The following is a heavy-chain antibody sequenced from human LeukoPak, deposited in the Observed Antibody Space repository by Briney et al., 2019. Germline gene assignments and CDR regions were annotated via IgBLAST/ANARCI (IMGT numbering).Heavy chain of an antibody. Sequence: GASVKVSCKASGYTFTGYYMHWVRQAPGQGLEWMGWINPNSGGTNYAQKFQGRVTMTRDTSISTAYMELSRLRSDDTAVYYCATELGSGWYYFDYWGQGTLVTVSS. CDR3: ATELGSGWYYFDY. D-gene: IGHD6-19*01. V-gene: IGHV1-2*02. CDR1: GYTFTGYY. CDR2: INPNSGGT. J-gene: IGHJ4*02.